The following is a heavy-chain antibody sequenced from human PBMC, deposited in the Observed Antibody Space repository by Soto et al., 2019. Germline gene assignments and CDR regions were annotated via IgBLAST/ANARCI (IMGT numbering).Heavy chain of an antibody. V-gene: IGHV4-61*05. Sequence: PSETLSLTCSVSGGSIRSSHTSTYWTWIRQPPGKGLEWIAYIYHNGNTAYNPSLKSRITISVDSSKNQFSLKLSSVTAADTAVYYCARGMGPIAARPFDYWGQGTLVTVSS. CDR1: GGSIRSSHTSTY. D-gene: IGHD6-6*01. CDR3: ARGMGPIAARPFDY. J-gene: IGHJ4*02. CDR2: IYHNGNT.